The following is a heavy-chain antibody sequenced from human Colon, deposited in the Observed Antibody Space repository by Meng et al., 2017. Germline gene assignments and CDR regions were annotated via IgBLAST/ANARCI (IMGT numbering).Heavy chain of an antibody. D-gene: IGHD2-2*01. Sequence: QLQLQESGSRLVKPSQTLSLTCAVSGHSVTTTLSSWSGIRQSPGKGLEWIGNIYDNGYTYYSPSLRSRVTISVDRSNNQFSLNLNSVTAADTAVYFCARGYRGSTYFAYWGQGILVTVSS. CDR2: IYDNGYT. CDR1: GHSVTTTLSS. J-gene: IGHJ4*02. V-gene: IGHV4-30-2*06. CDR3: ARGYRGSTYFAY.